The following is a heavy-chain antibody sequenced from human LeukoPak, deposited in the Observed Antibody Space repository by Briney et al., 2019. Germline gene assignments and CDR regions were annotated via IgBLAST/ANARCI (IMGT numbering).Heavy chain of an antibody. CDR3: ARGFKMVEYWGKTNWFDP. V-gene: IGHV4-4*02. D-gene: IGHD7-27*01. Sequence: GSLRLSCAASGFTFSNAWMSWVRQPPGKGLEWIGTIYYSGSTYYNSSLKSRVTISLDTSKNQFSLKLSSVTAADTAVYYCARGFKMVEYWGKTNWFDPWGQGTLVTVSS. CDR1: GFTFSNAW. CDR2: IYYSGST. J-gene: IGHJ5*02.